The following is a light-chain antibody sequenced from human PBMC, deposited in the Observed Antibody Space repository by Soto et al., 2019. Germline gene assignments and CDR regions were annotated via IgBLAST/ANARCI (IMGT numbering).Light chain of an antibody. V-gene: IGKV3-20*01. J-gene: IGKJ2*01. CDR1: QSVISTY. Sequence: EIVLTQSPGTLSLSPGERATLSCRASQSVISTYFAWYQHKPGQAPRLLIYATSTRATGVPDRFSGSGSGTDFTLNISRLEPEDFALYYCQQYGSSPETFGQGTKLEI. CDR2: ATS. CDR3: QQYGSSPET.